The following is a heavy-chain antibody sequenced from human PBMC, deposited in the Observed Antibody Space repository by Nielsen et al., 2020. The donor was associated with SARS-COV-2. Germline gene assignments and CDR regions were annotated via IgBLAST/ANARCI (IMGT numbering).Heavy chain of an antibody. J-gene: IGHJ5*02. CDR1: GYGFNNYW. V-gene: IGHV5-51*01. D-gene: IGHD3-9*01. CDR2: IYPADSVT. Sequence: GESLKISCMGSGYGFNNYWLGWVRQQPGKGLEWMGIIYPADSVTIYSPSFQGRVTISVDQSISTAYLQWSSLEASDTAIYYCARRYYFDTLLDPWGQGALVTVSS. CDR3: ARRYYFDTLLDP.